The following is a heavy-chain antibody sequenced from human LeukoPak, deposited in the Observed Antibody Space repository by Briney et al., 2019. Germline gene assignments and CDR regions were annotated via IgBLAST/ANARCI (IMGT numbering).Heavy chain of an antibody. V-gene: IGHV4-59*01. J-gene: IGHJ4*02. CDR1: GGSISSYY. CDR2: IYYSGST. CDR3: ARGDDSSGYYLPFDY. D-gene: IGHD3-22*01. Sequence: PSETLSLTCTVSGGSISSYYWSWIRQPPGKGLEWIGYIYYSGSTNYNPSLKSRVTISVDMSKNQFSLKLSSVTAADTAVYYCARGDDSSGYYLPFDYWGQGTLISVSS.